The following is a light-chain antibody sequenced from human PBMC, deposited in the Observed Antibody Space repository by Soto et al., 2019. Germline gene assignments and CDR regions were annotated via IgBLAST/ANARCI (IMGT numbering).Light chain of an antibody. CDR1: SSDVGSSNY. V-gene: IGLV2-8*01. Sequence: QSALTQHPSASGSPGQSVTIYGTGTSSDVGSSNYVSWYQQHPGKAPKLMIYEASKRPSGVPDRFSGSKSGNTASLTVSGLQAEDEADYYCSSYAGSTNLVFGGGTKLTVL. J-gene: IGLJ2*01. CDR2: EAS. CDR3: SSYAGSTNLV.